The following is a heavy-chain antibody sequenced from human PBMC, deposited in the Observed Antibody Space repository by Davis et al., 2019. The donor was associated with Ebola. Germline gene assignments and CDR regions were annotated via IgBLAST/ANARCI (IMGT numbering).Heavy chain of an antibody. CDR2: ISSSGSTI. Sequence: GESRKISCAASGFTFDDYAMHWVRQAPGKGLEWVSYISSSGSTIYYADSVKGRFTISRDNAKNSLYLQMNSLRAEDTAVYYCARDLGYCSSTSCYADYYYYGMDVWGQGTTVTVSS. J-gene: IGHJ6*02. D-gene: IGHD2-2*01. CDR3: ARDLGYCSSTSCYADYYYYGMDV. CDR1: GFTFDDYA. V-gene: IGHV3-11*01.